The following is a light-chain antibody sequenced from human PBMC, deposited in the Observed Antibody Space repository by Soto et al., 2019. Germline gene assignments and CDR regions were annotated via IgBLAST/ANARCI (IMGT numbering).Light chain of an antibody. CDR3: QQYGSSPYT. CDR2: DAS. CDR1: HSVSRF. Sequence: ENVLTQSPATLSLSPGERATLSCRASHSVSRFLAWYQQKPGQAPRLLIYDASNRATGIPARFSGSGSGTDFTLTISRLEPEDFAVYYCQQYGSSPYTFGQGTKLEIK. V-gene: IGKV3-20*01. J-gene: IGKJ2*01.